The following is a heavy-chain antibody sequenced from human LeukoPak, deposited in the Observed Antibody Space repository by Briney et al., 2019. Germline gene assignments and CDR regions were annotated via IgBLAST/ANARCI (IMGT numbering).Heavy chain of an antibody. Sequence: SVKASCKASGGTFSSYAISWVRQAPGQGLDWMGGIIPIFGTANYAQKFQGRVTITADKSTSTAYMELSSLRSEDTAVYYCARDGDPVSYFDYWGQGTLVTVSS. CDR1: GGTFSSYA. CDR3: ARDGDPVSYFDY. V-gene: IGHV1-69*06. CDR2: IIPIFGTA. D-gene: IGHD4-17*01. J-gene: IGHJ4*02.